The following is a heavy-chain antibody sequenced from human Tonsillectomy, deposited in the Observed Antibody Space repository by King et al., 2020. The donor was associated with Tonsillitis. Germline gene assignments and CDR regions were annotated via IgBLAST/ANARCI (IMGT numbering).Heavy chain of an antibody. D-gene: IGHD1-26*01. V-gene: IGHV3-21*01. Sequence: VKLVESGGGLVKPGGSLRLSCAASGLTFSSYSMTWVRQAPGKGLEWVSLISSGSTYIYYADSVKGRFTISRDNAKNSLNLQMNSLRAEDTAVYYCARGGGGASKDAFDIWGQGTMVTVS. CDR2: ISSGSTYI. J-gene: IGHJ3*02. CDR3: ARGGGGASKDAFDI. CDR1: GLTFSSYS.